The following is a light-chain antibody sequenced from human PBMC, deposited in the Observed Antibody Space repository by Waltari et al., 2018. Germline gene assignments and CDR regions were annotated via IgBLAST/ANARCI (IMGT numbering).Light chain of an antibody. CDR1: HTIKTY. Sequence: VLTQSPDSLYLHPGERVSLSCRASHTIKTYLAWYQHRPGQPPRLLIHGASSRAAGIPDRFSGSGSGTDFTLTISRLEPEDVAVYYCQQYGTSPPHTFGQGTKLEIK. V-gene: IGKV3-20*01. CDR2: GAS. CDR3: QQYGTSPPHT. J-gene: IGKJ2*01.